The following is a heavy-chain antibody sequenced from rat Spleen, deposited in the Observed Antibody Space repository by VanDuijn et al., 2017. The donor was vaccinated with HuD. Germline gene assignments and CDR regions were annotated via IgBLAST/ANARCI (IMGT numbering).Heavy chain of an antibody. J-gene: IGHJ3*01. CDR2: ISYDGTAT. CDR1: GFSLISNS. CDR3: TTYSDYATSPFAY. Sequence: VQLKESGPGLVQPSQTLSLICTVSGFSLISNSVHWVRQAPKKGLEWVASISYDGTATYYRDSVKGRFTLSRDNAKSTLYLQMGSLRSEDTATYYCTTYSDYATSPFAYWGRGALVTVSS. D-gene: IGHD1-6*01. V-gene: IGHV5-7*01.